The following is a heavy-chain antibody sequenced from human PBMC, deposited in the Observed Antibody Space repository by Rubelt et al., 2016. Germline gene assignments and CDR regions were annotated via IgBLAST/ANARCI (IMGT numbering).Heavy chain of an antibody. CDR2: INAGNGNT. J-gene: IGHJ6*02. CDR1: GYTFTSYA. Sequence: QVQLVQSGAEVKKPGASVKVSCKASGYTFTSYAMHWVRQAPGQRLEWMGWINAGNGNTKYSQKFQGRGTVTMGNTAGTGYMELGSRRSEDTAVYYCAGGILAGFVYYYFYGMDVWGQGTTVTVSS. D-gene: IGHD3-9*01. CDR3: AGGILAGFVYYYFYGMDV. V-gene: IGHV1-3*01.